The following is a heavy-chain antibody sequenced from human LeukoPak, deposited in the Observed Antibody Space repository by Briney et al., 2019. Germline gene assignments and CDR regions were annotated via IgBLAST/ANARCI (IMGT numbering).Heavy chain of an antibody. CDR2: IIPIFGTA. V-gene: IGHV1-69*05. CDR1: GGTFSSYA. D-gene: IGHD3-3*01. CDR3: ARGNSAAVITIFGVGLAFDI. J-gene: IGHJ3*02. Sequence: SVKVSCKASGGTFSSYAISWVRQAPGQGLEWMGGIIPIFGTANYAQKFQGRVTITTDESTSTAYMELSSLRSEDTAVYYCARGNSAAVITIFGVGLAFDIWGQGTMVTVSS.